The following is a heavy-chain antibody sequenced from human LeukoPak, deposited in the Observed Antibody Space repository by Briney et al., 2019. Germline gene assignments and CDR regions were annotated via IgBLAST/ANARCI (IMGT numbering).Heavy chain of an antibody. CDR2: ISGSGGST. CDR3: AKDPSKYSGSYYDAFDI. V-gene: IGHV3-23*01. J-gene: IGHJ3*02. CDR1: GFTFSSYA. D-gene: IGHD1-26*01. Sequence: PGGSLRLSCAASGFTFSSYAMSWVRQAPGKGLEWVSAISGSGGSTYYADSVKGRFTISRDNSKNTLYLQMNSLRAEDTAVYYCAKDPSKYSGSYYDAFDIWGQGTMVTVSS.